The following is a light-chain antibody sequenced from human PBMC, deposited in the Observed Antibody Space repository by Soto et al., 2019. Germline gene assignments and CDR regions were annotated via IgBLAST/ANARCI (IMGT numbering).Light chain of an antibody. Sequence: EIGLTDSPATVSLSPGERATLSCRASHTVSSYLALYQQKPGHAPMLLIYDASTTATGIPAMFSSSGSATDFTLTITSLDPEDFAVYCCQQRSNWPPTFCQGTKVDIK. J-gene: IGKJ1*01. V-gene: IGKV3-11*01. CDR2: DAS. CDR3: QQRSNWPPT. CDR1: HTVSSY.